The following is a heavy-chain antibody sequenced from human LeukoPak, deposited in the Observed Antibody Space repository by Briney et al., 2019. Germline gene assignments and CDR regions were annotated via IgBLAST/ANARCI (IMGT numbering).Heavy chain of an antibody. CDR1: GFTFSSYA. J-gene: IGHJ4*02. CDR3: ARMSLGVSAGPTDY. CDR2: ISYDGSNK. D-gene: IGHD1-1*01. Sequence: GGSLRLSCAASGFTFSSYAMHWVRQAPGKGLEWVAVISYDGSNKYYADSVKGRFTLSRDNSKNTLYLQMNSLRAEDTAVYYCARMSLGVSAGPTDYWGQGTLVTVSS. V-gene: IGHV3-30-3*01.